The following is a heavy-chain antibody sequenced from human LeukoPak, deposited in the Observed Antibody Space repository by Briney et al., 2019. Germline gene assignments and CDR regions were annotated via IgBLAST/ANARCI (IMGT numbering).Heavy chain of an antibody. J-gene: IGHJ4*02. CDR2: ISAYNVNT. V-gene: IGHV1-18*01. Sequence: ASVKVSCKASGYTFTSYGISWVRQAPGQGLEWMGWISAYNVNTNDAQKLQGRVTMTTDTSTTTAYMELRSLRSDDTAVYYCARGIDYDILTPFDYWGQGTLVTVSS. D-gene: IGHD3-9*01. CDR3: ARGIDYDILTPFDY. CDR1: GYTFTSYG.